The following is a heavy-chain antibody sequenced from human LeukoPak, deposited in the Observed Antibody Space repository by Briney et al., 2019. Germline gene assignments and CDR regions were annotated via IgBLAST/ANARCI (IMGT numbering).Heavy chain of an antibody. V-gene: IGHV1-69*13. CDR3: AADRMHYDFWSGYFPNWFDP. CDR1: GGTFSSYA. CDR2: IIPIFGTA. D-gene: IGHD3-3*01. Sequence: SVKVSCKASGGTFSSYAISWVRQAPGQGLEWMGGIIPIFGTANYAQKFQGRVTITADESTSTAYMELSSLRSEDTAVYYCAADRMHYDFWSGYFPNWFDPWGQGTLVTVSS. J-gene: IGHJ5*02.